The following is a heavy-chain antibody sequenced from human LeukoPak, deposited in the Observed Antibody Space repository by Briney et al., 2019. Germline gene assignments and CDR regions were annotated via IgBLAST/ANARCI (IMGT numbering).Heavy chain of an antibody. V-gene: IGHV4-59*01. Sequence: SETLSLTCTVSGGSISSYYWSWIRQPPGKGLEWIGYIYYSGSSNYNPSLKSRVTISVDTSKNQFSLKLSSVTAADTAVYYCAREGHYDILTGLYGMDVWGQGTTVTVSS. CDR3: AREGHYDILTGLYGMDV. J-gene: IGHJ6*02. CDR1: GGSISSYY. CDR2: IYYSGSS. D-gene: IGHD3-9*01.